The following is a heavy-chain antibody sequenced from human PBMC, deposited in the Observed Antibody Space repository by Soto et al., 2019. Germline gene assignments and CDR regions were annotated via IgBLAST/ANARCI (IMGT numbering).Heavy chain of an antibody. CDR2: IYYSGST. CDR3: ASQAGFYYYYGMDV. J-gene: IGHJ6*02. CDR1: GGSISGSSYY. D-gene: IGHD6-19*01. V-gene: IGHV4-39*01. Sequence: SETLSLTCTVSGGSISGSSYYWGWIRQPPGKGLEWIGSIYYSGSTYYNPSLKSRVTISVDTSKNQFSLKLSSVTAADTAVYYCASQAGFYYYYGMDVWGQGTTVTVSS.